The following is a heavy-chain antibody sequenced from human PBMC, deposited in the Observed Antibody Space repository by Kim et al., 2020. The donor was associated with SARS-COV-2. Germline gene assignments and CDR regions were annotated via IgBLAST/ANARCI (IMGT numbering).Heavy chain of an antibody. CDR3: AMTGTTGIADY. V-gene: IGHV3-30*07. D-gene: IGHD1-1*01. J-gene: IGHJ4*02. Sequence: YYADSVKGRYANTRDNYKNTLYLKMSSLGAEDTDVYYCAMTGTTGIADYWGQGTLVTVSS.